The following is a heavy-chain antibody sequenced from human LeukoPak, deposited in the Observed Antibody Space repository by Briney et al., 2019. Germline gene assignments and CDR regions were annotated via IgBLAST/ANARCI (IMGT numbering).Heavy chain of an antibody. CDR2: MYHYGGT. CDR1: GGSINSEY. CDR3: ARVGGMTTVNNAAFDI. D-gene: IGHD4-11*01. V-gene: IGHV4-59*01. J-gene: IGHJ3*02. Sequence: SETLSLTCSVSGGSINSEYWNWIRQPPGKGLEWIGYMYHYGGTNYNPSLKSRVTISIDKPKKQFSLKLISVTAADTAIYYCARVGGMTTVNNAAFDIWGQGTMVTVSS.